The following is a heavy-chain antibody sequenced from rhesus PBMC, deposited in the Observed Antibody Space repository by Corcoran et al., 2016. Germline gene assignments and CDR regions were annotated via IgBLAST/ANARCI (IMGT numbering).Heavy chain of an antibody. CDR2: ISNGGGST. J-gene: IGHJ4*01. CDR1: GFTFSDYY. Sequence: EVQLVESGGGLAKPGGSLRLSCAASGFTFSDYYMAWVRQAPGKGLEWVSRISNGGGSTRYADSVKGRFAISRENAKNTLYLQLNSLRAEDKAVYYCARVGGMNSPAYWGQGVLVTVSS. V-gene: IGHV3-178*01. CDR3: ARVGGMNSPAY. D-gene: IGHD3-9*01.